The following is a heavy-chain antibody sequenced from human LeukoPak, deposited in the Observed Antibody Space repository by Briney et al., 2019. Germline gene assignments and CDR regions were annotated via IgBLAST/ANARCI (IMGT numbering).Heavy chain of an antibody. D-gene: IGHD3-10*01. V-gene: IGHV4-59*08. Sequence: SETLSLTCTVSGGSISNYYWTWVRQPPGKRLEWIGFIFHSGNTNYNPSLKSRVTISVDTSKNQFFLKLSSVTAADTAVYYCARHAGTYTHFDSWGQGALVTVSS. CDR2: IFHSGNT. CDR3: ARHAGTYTHFDS. CDR1: GGSISNYY. J-gene: IGHJ4*02.